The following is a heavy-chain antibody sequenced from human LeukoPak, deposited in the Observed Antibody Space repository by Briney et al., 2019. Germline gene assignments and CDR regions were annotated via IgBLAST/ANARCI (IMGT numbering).Heavy chain of an antibody. Sequence: ASVKVSCTASGYSFNGVYIHWVRQAPGQGLEWMGRINPSSGATNYEQKLQGRVTMAWDTSISTAYLDLSRLTSYDTAVYYCRLFHTPIFDLWGQGAMINVSS. CDR1: GYSFNGVY. V-gene: IGHV1-2*06. D-gene: IGHD3-3*01. CDR3: RLFHTPIFDL. J-gene: IGHJ3*01. CDR2: INPSSGAT.